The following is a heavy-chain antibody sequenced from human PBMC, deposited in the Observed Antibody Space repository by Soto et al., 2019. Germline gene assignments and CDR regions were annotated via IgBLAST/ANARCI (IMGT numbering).Heavy chain of an antibody. CDR1: GGSISIGDYY. D-gene: IGHD2-15*01. CDR3: SRVTPDYYYGMDV. V-gene: IGHV4-30-4*02. CDR2: IYYSGST. J-gene: IGHJ6*02. Sequence: PSDSLSLTCTVSGGSISIGDYYWSWILHPPGKGLEWIGYIYYSGSTYYNPSLKSRVTISVDTSKNQFSLKLSSVTAADTAVYYCSRVTPDYYYGMDVWGQGTTVTVSS.